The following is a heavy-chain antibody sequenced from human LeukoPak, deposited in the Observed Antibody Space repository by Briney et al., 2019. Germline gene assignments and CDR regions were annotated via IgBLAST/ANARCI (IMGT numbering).Heavy chain of an antibody. CDR3: AGDRGREYSSSWYPYYLDY. Sequence: PSETLSLTCTVSGGSISSYYWSWIRQPPGKGLEWIRYIYYSGSTNYNPSLKSRVTISVDTSKNQFSLKLSSVTAADTAVYYCAGDRGREYSSSWYPYYLDYWGQGTLVTVSS. CDR1: GGSISSYY. D-gene: IGHD6-13*01. CDR2: IYYSGST. J-gene: IGHJ4*02. V-gene: IGHV4-59*01.